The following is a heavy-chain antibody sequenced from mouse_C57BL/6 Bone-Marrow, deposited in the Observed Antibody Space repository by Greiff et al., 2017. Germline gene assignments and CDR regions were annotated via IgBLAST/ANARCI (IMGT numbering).Heavy chain of an antibody. CDR3: AREDGYYYAMDY. D-gene: IGHD2-3*01. CDR2: LDPSVSYT. V-gene: IGHV1-69*01. CDR1: GYTFASYW. Sequence: QVQLQQPGAELVLPGASVKLSCKASGYTFASYWMHWVKQSPGQGLAWIGELDPSVSYTNSNQKFQGKFTLTVDKSSSTAYMQLSSLTSEDSAVYYCAREDGYYYAMDYWGQGTSVTGSS. J-gene: IGHJ4*01.